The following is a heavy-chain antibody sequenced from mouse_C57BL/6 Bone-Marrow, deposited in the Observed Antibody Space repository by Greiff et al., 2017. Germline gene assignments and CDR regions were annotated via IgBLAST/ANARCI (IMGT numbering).Heavy chain of an antibody. D-gene: IGHD1-1*01. CDR3: ARYYYGSSYY. CDR2: ISYSGST. Sequence: EVKLVESGPSLVKPSQTLSLTCSVTGDSITSGYWNWVRKFPGNKLEYMGYISYSGSTYYNPSLKSRISITRDTSKNQYYLQLNSVTTEDTATYYCARYYYGSSYYWGQGTTLTVSA. J-gene: IGHJ2*01. CDR1: GDSITSGY. V-gene: IGHV3-8*02.